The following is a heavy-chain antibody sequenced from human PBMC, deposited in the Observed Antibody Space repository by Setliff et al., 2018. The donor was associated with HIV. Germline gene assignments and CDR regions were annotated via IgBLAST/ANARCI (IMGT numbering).Heavy chain of an antibody. CDR2: ISAYNGNT. V-gene: IGHV1-18*01. CDR1: GCNFTSHD. J-gene: IGHJ4*02. Sequence: GASVKVSCKASGCNFTSHDINWVRQAPGQGLEWMGWISAYNGNTNYAQKLQGRVTMTTDTSTSTAYMELRSLRSDDTAVYYCARDRLNVYSSGWGVGYWGQGTLVTVSS. D-gene: IGHD6-25*01. CDR3: ARDRLNVYSSGWGVGY.